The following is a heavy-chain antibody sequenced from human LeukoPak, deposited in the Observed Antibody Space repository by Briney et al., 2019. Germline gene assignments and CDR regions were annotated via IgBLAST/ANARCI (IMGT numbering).Heavy chain of an antibody. Sequence: GGSLRLSCVASGFTFRGSAIHGVRQASGKGLEWLGRLRSKGNRFPSAHGASVEGRLTIPLDDSKNTAYLQMDSLIHEHMAVCFCTALGIAAAGMDYWGQGTLVAVSS. D-gene: IGHD6-13*01. CDR2: LRSKGNRFPS. V-gene: IGHV3-73*01. CDR3: TALGIAAAGMDY. CDR1: GFTFRGSA. J-gene: IGHJ4*02.